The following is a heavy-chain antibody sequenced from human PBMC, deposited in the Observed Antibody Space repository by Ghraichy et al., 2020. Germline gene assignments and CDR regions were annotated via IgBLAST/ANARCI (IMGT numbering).Heavy chain of an antibody. V-gene: IGHV3-7*01. J-gene: IGHJ3*02. Sequence: LSLTCAASGFTFSSYWMSWVRQAPGKGLEWVANIKQDGSEKYYVDSVKGRFTISRDNAKNSLYLQMNSLRAEDTAVYYCARDHYYDSSGYYYSRLTDAFDIWGQGTMVTVSS. CDR3: ARDHYYDSSGYYYSRLTDAFDI. CDR1: GFTFSSYW. D-gene: IGHD3-22*01. CDR2: IKQDGSEK.